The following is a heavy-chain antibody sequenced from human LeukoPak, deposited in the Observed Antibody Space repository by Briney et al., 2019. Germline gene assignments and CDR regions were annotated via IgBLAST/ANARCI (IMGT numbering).Heavy chain of an antibody. J-gene: IGHJ4*02. Sequence: GGSLRLSCAASGFTFSSYDMHWVRHATGKGLEWVSAIGTAGDTYYPGSVKGRFTISRENAKNSLYLQMNSLRAGDTAVYYCARAPTGVGATPGAFDYRGQGTLVTVSS. D-gene: IGHD1-26*01. CDR1: GFTFSSYD. V-gene: IGHV3-13*01. CDR2: IGTAGDT. CDR3: ARAPTGVGATPGAFDY.